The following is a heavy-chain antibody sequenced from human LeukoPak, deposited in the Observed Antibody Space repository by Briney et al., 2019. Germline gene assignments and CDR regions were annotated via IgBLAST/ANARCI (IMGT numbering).Heavy chain of an antibody. CDR2: IIPIFGTA. CDR3: ARGSVDIVVVPAATFDP. J-gene: IGHJ5*02. CDR1: GGTFSSYA. D-gene: IGHD2-2*03. V-gene: IGHV1-69*13. Sequence: SVKVSCKASGGTFSSYAISWVRQAPGQGLEWMGGIIPIFGTANYAQKFQGRVTITADESTSTAYMELSSLRSEDTAVYYCARGSVDIVVVPAATFDPWGQGTLVTVSS.